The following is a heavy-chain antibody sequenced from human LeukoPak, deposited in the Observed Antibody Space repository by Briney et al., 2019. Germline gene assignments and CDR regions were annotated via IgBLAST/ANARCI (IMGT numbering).Heavy chain of an antibody. J-gene: IGHJ4*02. CDR3: ARDFCSSTSCYTGYFDY. CDR2: ISAYNGNT. D-gene: IGHD2-2*02. Sequence: GASVKVSCKASGYTFTSYGISWVEQAPGQGLEWMGWISAYNGNTNYAQKLQGRVTMTTDTSTSTAYMELRSLRSDDTAVYYCARDFCSSTSCYTGYFDYWGQGTLVTVSS. V-gene: IGHV1-18*01. CDR1: GYTFTSYG.